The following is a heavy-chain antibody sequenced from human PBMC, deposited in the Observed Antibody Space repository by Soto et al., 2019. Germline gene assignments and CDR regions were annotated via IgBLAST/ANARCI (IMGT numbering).Heavy chain of an antibody. D-gene: IGHD2-2*01. CDR1: GLSITDSEMG. CDR3: ARRHLAVAVSTWFDP. J-gene: IGHJ5*02. Sequence: QVTLKESGPVLVKPTETLTLRCTVSGLSITDSEMGVSWIRQPPGQPLEWLAHIDSSGEKSYRTFLKRRIAISKDTSKSQIVLTMTNMDPADTATYYCARRHLAVAVSTWFDPWGHGIPVTVSS. CDR2: IDSSGEK. V-gene: IGHV2-26*01.